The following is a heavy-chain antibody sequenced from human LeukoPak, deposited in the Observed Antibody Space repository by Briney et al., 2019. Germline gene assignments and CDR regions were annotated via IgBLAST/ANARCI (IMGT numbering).Heavy chain of an antibody. CDR1: GGSVSNYY. D-gene: IGHD7-27*01. J-gene: IGHJ4*02. CDR3: ATRKLGNDY. Sequence: SETLSLTCTVSGGSVSNYYWSWIRQSPGKGLEWIGYIYYTEASYNPSLKSRVTISADTSKNQFSLKLYSVTAADTAVYYCATRKLGNDYWGQGTLVTVSS. CDR2: IYYTEA. V-gene: IGHV4-59*02.